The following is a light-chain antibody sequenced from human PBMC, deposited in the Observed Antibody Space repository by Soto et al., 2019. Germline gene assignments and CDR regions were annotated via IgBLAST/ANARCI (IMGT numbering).Light chain of an antibody. V-gene: IGKV3-11*01. Sequence: SPATLSLSPGERATLSCRASQSVSSYLAWYQQKPGQAPRLLIYDASNRATGIPARFSGSGSGTDFTLTISSLEPEDFAVYYCQQRSNWPPETFGQGTRLEIK. CDR3: QQRSNWPPET. CDR2: DAS. J-gene: IGKJ5*01. CDR1: QSVSSY.